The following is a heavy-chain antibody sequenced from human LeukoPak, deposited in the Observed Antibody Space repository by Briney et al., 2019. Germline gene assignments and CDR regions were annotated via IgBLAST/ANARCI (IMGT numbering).Heavy chain of an antibody. J-gene: IGHJ6*02. CDR1: GGSISSGSYY. CDR3: ARFSSSWPYYYYGMDV. D-gene: IGHD6-13*01. V-gene: IGHV4-61*02. CDR2: IYTSGST. Sequence: SQTLSLTCTVSGGSISSGSYYWSWIRQPAGKGLEWIGRIYTSGSTNYNPSLKSRVTISVDTSKNQFSLKLSSVTAADTAVYYCARFSSSWPYYYYGMDVWGQGTTVTVSS.